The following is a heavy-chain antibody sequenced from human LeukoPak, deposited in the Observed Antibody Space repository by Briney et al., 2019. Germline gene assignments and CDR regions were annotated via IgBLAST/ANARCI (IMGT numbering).Heavy chain of an antibody. CDR1: GFTFSSYA. D-gene: IGHD6-13*01. V-gene: IGHV3-30-3*01. J-gene: IGHJ3*02. CDR3: AREALGRAAAEYAFDI. Sequence: PGGSLRLSCAASGFTFSSYAMHWVRQAPGKGLEWVAVTSYDGSNKYYADSVKGRFTISRDNSKNTLYLQMNSLRAEDTAVYYCAREALGRAAAEYAFDIWGQGTMVTVSS. CDR2: TSYDGSNK.